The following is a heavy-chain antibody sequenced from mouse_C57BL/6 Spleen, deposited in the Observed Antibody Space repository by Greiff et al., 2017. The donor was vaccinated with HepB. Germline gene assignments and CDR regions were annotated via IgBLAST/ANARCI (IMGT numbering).Heavy chain of an antibody. V-gene: IGHV1-64*01. J-gene: IGHJ3*01. Sequence: QVQLQQPGAELVKPGASVKLSCKASGYTFTSYWMHWVKQRPGQGLEWIGMIHPNSGSTNYNEKFKSKATLTVDKSSSTAYMQLSSLTSEDSAVYYCARMRAGTAWFAYWGQGTLVTVSA. CDR2: IHPNSGST. CDR3: ARMRAGTAWFAY. CDR1: GYTFTSYW. D-gene: IGHD3-3*01.